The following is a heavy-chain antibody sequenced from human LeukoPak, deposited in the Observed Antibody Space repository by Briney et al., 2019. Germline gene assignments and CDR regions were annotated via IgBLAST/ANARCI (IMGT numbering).Heavy chain of an antibody. D-gene: IGHD2-15*01. CDR2: ISSSGSTI. CDR1: GFTFSSYE. Sequence: GGSLRLSCAASGFTFSSYEMNWVRQAPGKGLEWVSYISSSGSTIYYADSVKGRFTISRDNAKNSLYLQMNSLRAEDTAVYYCAKDSSEDYYYYYYMDVWGKGTTVTVSS. CDR3: AKDSSEDYYYYYYMDV. J-gene: IGHJ6*03. V-gene: IGHV3-48*03.